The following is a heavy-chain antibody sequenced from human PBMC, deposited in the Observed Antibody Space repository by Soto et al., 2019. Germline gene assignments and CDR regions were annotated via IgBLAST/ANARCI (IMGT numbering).Heavy chain of an antibody. V-gene: IGHV3-23*01. J-gene: IGHJ4*02. D-gene: IGHD2-2*01. CDR1: GLTFTYYA. CDR2: ISANGQGI. CDR3: AKDRDYPRDQFHY. Sequence: GGSLRLSCTASGLTFTYYAFSWVRQAPGRGLEWVSAISANGQGIYYADSVRGRFTISRDNSKNTVFLHMDSLRAEDTAVYYCAKDRDYPRDQFHYWGQGTLVTVSS.